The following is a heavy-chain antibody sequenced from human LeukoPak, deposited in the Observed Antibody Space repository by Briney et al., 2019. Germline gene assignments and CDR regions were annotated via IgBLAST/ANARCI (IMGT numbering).Heavy chain of an antibody. V-gene: IGHV4-34*01. Sequence: SETLSLTCTVSGGSISSYYWSWIRQPPGKGLEWIGEINHSGSTNYNPSLKSRVTISGDTSKNQFSLKLYSVTAADTAVYYCARDIRYDYWGQGILVSVSS. CDR3: ARDIRYDY. CDR2: INHSGST. J-gene: IGHJ4*02. CDR1: GGSISSYY.